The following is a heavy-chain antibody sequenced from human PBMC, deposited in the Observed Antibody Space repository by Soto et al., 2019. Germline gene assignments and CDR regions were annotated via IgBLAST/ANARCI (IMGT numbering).Heavy chain of an antibody. J-gene: IGHJ6*02. D-gene: IGHD2-15*01. CDR1: GGSISSSNW. CDR2: IYHSGST. Sequence: QVQLQESGPGLVKPSGTLSLTCAVSGGSISSSNWWSWVRQPPGKGLEWIGEIYHSGSTNYNPSLQSRVTRSVDQSRKQFSLKLSSVTAADTAVHYCACRPESRSGQYCSGGSCYSDYYYYGMDVWGPGTTVTVSS. CDR3: ACRPESRSGQYCSGGSCYSDYYYYGMDV. V-gene: IGHV4-4*02.